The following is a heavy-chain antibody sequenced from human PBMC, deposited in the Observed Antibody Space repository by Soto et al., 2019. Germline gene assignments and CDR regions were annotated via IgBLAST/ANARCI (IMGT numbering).Heavy chain of an antibody. Sequence: QAQLVQSGAEVKKPGASVKVSCKASGYTFTGYDINWVRQATGQGLEWMGWMNPNSGNTGYAQNFQGRVTKTRDNSITTAYMELTSLRDDDSAVYYCAGEKVGTTGIDFWGQGTRVTVSS. CDR1: GYTFTGYD. V-gene: IGHV1-8*01. CDR3: AGEKVGTTGIDF. J-gene: IGHJ4*02. CDR2: MNPNSGNT. D-gene: IGHD1-26*01.